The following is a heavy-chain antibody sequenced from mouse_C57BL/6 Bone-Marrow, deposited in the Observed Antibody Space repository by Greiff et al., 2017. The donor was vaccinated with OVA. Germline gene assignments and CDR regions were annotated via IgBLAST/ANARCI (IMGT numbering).Heavy chain of an antibody. CDR2: IRLKSDNYAT. D-gene: IGHD4-1*01. J-gene: IGHJ2*01. CDR3: TGELAYFDY. V-gene: IGHV6-3*01. CDR1: GFTFSNYW. Sequence: EVKLMESGGGLVQPGGSMKLSCVASGFTFSNYWMNWVRQSPEKGLEWVAQIRLKSDNYATHYAESVKGRFTISRDDSKSSVYLQMNNLRAEDTGIYYCTGELAYFDYWGQGTTLTVSS.